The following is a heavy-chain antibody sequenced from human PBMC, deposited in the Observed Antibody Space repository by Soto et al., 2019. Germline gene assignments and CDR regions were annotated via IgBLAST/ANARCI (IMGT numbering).Heavy chain of an antibody. CDR1: GYTFTSYG. V-gene: IGHV1-18*01. CDR3: ARAEGGNFPYYYYGMDV. D-gene: IGHD2-21*02. CDR2: ISAYNGNT. J-gene: IGHJ6*02. Sequence: ASVKVSCKASGYTFTSYGISWVRQAPGQGLEWMGWISAYNGNTNYAQKLQGRVTMTTDTSTSTAYMELRSLRSDDTAVYYCARAEGGNFPYYYYGMDVWGQGTTVTVSS.